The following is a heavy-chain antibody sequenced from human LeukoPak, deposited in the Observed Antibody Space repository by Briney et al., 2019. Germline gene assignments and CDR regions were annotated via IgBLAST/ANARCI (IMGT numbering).Heavy chain of an antibody. Sequence: SETLSLTCTVSGGSISSTGHYWGWIRQPPGKEMEWLGHIFYTGTSYHNPSLNSRVTLSIDTSKNQFSLKLTSVTAADTAVYYCARGLGGGRYSSSWYERVAWFDPWGQGTLVTVSS. V-gene: IGHV4-39*01. CDR3: ARGLGGGRYSSSWYERVAWFDP. CDR1: GGSISSTGHY. J-gene: IGHJ5*02. CDR2: IFYTGTS. D-gene: IGHD6-13*01.